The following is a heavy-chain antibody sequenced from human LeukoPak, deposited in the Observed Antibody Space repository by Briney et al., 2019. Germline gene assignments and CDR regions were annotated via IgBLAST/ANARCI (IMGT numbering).Heavy chain of an antibody. CDR3: ARAGGDITSSQDLDY. D-gene: IGHD3-10*01. CDR2: ISYSGST. Sequence: SETLSLTCAVSGGSISSHYWSWIRQPPGKGLEWIGYISYSGSTNYNPSLTSRVTISVDTSKNQFSLKMTSVTPADTAVYYCARAGGDITSSQDLDYWGQGTLVTVSS. J-gene: IGHJ4*02. V-gene: IGHV4-59*11. CDR1: GGSISSHY.